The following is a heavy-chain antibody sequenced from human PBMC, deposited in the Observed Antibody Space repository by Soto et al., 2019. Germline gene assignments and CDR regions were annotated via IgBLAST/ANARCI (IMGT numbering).Heavy chain of an antibody. D-gene: IGHD1-1*01. V-gene: IGHV3-7*01. CDR1: GFTFSSYW. CDR3: ARDLPRNLYYYYGMDV. J-gene: IGHJ6*02. CDR2: IKQDGSEK. Sequence: GGSLRLSCAASGFTFSSYWMSWVRQAPGKGLEWVANIKQDGSEKYYVDSVKGRFTISRDNAKNSLYLQMNSLRAEDTAVYYCARDLPRNLYYYYGMDVWGQGTTVTVSS.